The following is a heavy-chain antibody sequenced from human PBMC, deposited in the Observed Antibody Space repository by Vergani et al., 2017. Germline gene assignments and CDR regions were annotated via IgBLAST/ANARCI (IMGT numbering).Heavy chain of an antibody. Sequence: QVQLPESGPGLVKPSETLSLTCAVSGFSIDNGYYWVWIRQPPGKGLEWIGSIYRTGRTHFNPSLKSRVTISVDTSNNHFSLRLSSLTAADTAVYYCARRSGIVYDIFSGTQYFFDCWGQGTLVTVSS. V-gene: IGHV4-38-2*01. CDR1: GFSIDNGYY. D-gene: IGHD3-9*01. J-gene: IGHJ4*02. CDR3: ARRSGIVYDIFSGTQYFFDC. CDR2: IYRTGRT.